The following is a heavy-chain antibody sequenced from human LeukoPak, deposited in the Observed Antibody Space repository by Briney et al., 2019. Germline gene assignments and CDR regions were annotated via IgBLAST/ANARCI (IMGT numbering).Heavy chain of an antibody. Sequence: GGSLRLSCAASGFTFSSYEMNWVRQAPGKGLEWVSYISSSGSTIYYADSVKGRFTISRDNAKNSLYLQMNSLRAEDTAVYYCARGKYYGSGSYQHFDYWGQGTLVTVSS. CDR1: GFTFSSYE. J-gene: IGHJ4*02. CDR3: ARGKYYGSGSYQHFDY. V-gene: IGHV3-48*03. CDR2: ISSSGSTI. D-gene: IGHD3-10*01.